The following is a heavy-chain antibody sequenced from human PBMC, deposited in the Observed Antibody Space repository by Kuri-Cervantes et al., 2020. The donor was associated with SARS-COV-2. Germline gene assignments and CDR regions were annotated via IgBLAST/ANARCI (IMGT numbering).Heavy chain of an antibody. CDR2: INHSGST. V-gene: IGHV4-34*01. D-gene: IGHD3-3*01. CDR1: GGSFSGYY. J-gene: IGHJ4*02. CDR3: ARGQSSITIFGVVIIPTIYYFDY. Sequence: SETLSLTCAVYGGSFSGYYWSWIRQPPGKGLEWIGEINHSGSTNYNPSLKSRVTISVDTSKNQFSLKLSSVTAADTAVYYRARGQSSITIFGVVIIPTIYYFDYWGQGTLVTVSS.